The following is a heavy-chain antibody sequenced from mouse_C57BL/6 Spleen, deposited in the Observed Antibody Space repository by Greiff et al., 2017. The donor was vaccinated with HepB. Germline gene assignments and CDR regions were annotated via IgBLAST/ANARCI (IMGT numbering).Heavy chain of an antibody. CDR1: GYAFTNYL. J-gene: IGHJ2*01. CDR3: ASHYYGSSDFDY. D-gene: IGHD1-1*01. Sequence: QVQLQQSGAELVRPGTSVKVSCKASGYAFTNYLIEWVKQRPGQGLEWIGVINPGSGGTDYNEKFKGKATLTADKSSSTAYMQLSSLTSEDSAVYFCASHYYGSSDFDYWGQGTTLTVPS. V-gene: IGHV1-54*01. CDR2: INPGSGGT.